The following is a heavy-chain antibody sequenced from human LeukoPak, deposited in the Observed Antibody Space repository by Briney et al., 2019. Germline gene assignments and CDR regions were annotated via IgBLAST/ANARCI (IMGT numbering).Heavy chain of an antibody. CDR2: IYQSGST. CDR1: GGSISSGAYS. J-gene: IGHJ3*02. CDR3: ARSSKELGYIYGFLHDAFDI. Sequence: PSQTLSLTCTVSGGSISSGAYSWSWIRQPPGKGLEWIGYIYQSGSTYYNPSLKSRVTISVDRSKNQFSLKLSSVTATDTAVYYCARSSKELGYIYGFLHDAFDIWGQGTMVTVSS. D-gene: IGHD5-18*01. V-gene: IGHV4-30-2*01.